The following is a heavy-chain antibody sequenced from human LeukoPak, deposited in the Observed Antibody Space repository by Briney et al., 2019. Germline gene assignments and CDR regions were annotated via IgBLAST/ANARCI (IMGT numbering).Heavy chain of an antibody. D-gene: IGHD5-18*01. CDR3: ARVGSGYSFDY. J-gene: IGHJ4*02. V-gene: IGHV3-21*01. CDR1: GFTFSSYS. Sequence: GGSLRLSCAATGFTFSSYSMNWVRQAPGKGLEWVSSISSSSSYIYYADSVKGRFTISRDNAKNSLYLQMNSLRAEDTAVYYCARVGSGYSFDYWGQGTLVTVSS. CDR2: ISSSSSYI.